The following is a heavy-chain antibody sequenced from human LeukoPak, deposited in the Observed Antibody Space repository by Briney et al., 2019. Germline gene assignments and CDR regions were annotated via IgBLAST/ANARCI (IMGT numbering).Heavy chain of an antibody. CDR2: IYSGGST. CDR3: ARDSTGWQADSFDI. V-gene: IGHV3-66*01. J-gene: IGHJ3*02. Sequence: GGSLRLSCAASGFTVSSNYMTWVRQAPGKGLEWVSLIYSGGSTYYADSVKGRFTISRDNSKNTLYLQMNSLRAEDTAVYYCARDSTGWQADSFDIWGQGTMVTVSS. CDR1: GFTVSSNY. D-gene: IGHD2-8*02.